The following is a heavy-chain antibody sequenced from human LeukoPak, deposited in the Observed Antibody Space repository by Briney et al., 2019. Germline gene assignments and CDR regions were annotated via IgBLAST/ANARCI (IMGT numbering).Heavy chain of an antibody. CDR3: ARGYYDFWSGLNYYYGMDV. CDR2: IYYREST. CDR1: GGPVSSDGYY. D-gene: IGHD3-3*01. J-gene: IGHJ6*02. Sequence: PSQTLSLTCTVSGGPVSSDGYYWSWIRQPPGKGLEWICNIYYRESTYYNPSLKSRVTISVDTSKNQFSLKLSSVTAADTAVYYCARGYYDFWSGLNYYYGMDVWGQGTTVTVSS. V-gene: IGHV4-30-4*01.